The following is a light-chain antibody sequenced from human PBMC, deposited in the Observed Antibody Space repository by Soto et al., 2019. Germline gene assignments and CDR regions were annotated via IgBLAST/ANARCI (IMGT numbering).Light chain of an antibody. Sequence: EVLMTQSPATLSLSPGERATLSCWASETVATNLAWYQQKPGQAPRLLISGASTRAAAIPDRFLGSGSGTEFAHSIRSLRSEECAFYYCQQYFGWPATTFGQGNKVEI. CDR3: QQYFGWPATT. CDR1: ETVATN. V-gene: IGKV3-15*01. CDR2: GAS. J-gene: IGKJ1*01.